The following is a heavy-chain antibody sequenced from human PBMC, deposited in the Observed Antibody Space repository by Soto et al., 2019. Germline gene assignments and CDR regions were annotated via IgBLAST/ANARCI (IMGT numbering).Heavy chain of an antibody. J-gene: IGHJ6*04. V-gene: IGHV3-53*01. CDR2: VYDVDGT. CDR1: GLTVSGKKY. CDR3: ASWLPQEHAYDV. Sequence: GGSLRLSCAAFGLTVSGKKYIAWVRQAPGKGLEWVSGVYDVDGTYYADSVKGRFTISRDTSKTIVYLEMNNLRPDDTAVYYCASWLPQEHAYDVWGIGTTVIVSS. D-gene: IGHD3-22*01.